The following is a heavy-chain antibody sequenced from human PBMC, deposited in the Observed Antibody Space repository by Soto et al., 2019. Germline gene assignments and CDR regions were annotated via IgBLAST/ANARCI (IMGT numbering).Heavy chain of an antibody. V-gene: IGHV4-59*01. CDR1: GGSISSYY. CDR2: IYYSGST. D-gene: IGHD2-2*01. J-gene: IGHJ5*02. CDR3: ARGAEIVVVPAAIWNWFDP. Sequence: SETLSLTCTVSGGSISSYYWSWIRQPPGKGLEWIGYIYYSGSTNYNPSLKSRVTISVDTSKNQFSLKLSSVTAADTAVYYCARGAEIVVVPAAIWNWFDPWGQGTLVTVSS.